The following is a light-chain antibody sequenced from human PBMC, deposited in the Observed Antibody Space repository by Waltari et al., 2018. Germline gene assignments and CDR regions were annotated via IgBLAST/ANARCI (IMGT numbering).Light chain of an antibody. CDR3: QRYDNLPIFA. CDR1: QDITNY. V-gene: IGKV1-33*01. J-gene: IGKJ3*01. CDR2: DAS. Sequence: DIQLTQSPPSLSASVGDSVTITCRASQDITNYLNWYQQKPGKAPKLLIHDASKLEIGVPSRFSGSQSGTHFTLTISSLQPEDIGTYYCQRYDNLPIFAFGPGTKVEI.